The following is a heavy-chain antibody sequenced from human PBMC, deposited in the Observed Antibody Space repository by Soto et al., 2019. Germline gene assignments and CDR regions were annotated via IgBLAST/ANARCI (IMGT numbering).Heavy chain of an antibody. D-gene: IGHD2-21*01. CDR1: GFTFSSYG. Sequence: GGSLRLSCAASGFTFSSYGMHWVRQAPGKGLEWVAVISYDGSNKYYADSVKGRFTISRDNSKNTLYLQTNSLRAEDTAVYYCIILKNRHPPRDTDFWGQGTRVTVFS. J-gene: IGHJ4*02. V-gene: IGHV3-30*03. CDR2: ISYDGSNK. CDR3: IILKNRHPPRDTDF.